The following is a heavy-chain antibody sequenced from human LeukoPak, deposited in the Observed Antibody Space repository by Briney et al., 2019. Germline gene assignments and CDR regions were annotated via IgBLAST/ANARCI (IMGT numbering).Heavy chain of an antibody. Sequence: GRSLRLSCAASGFTFSSFAMHWVRQAPGKGLDWVAVISHDGSNKFFADSVKGRFTISRDNSKNVLYLQMNSLRAEDTAVYCCASPTYSHESSGYLGVYYLDYWGQGTLVTVSS. J-gene: IGHJ4*02. CDR3: ASPTYSHESSGYLGVYYLDY. D-gene: IGHD3-22*01. CDR1: GFTFSSFA. CDR2: ISHDGSNK. V-gene: IGHV3-30-3*01.